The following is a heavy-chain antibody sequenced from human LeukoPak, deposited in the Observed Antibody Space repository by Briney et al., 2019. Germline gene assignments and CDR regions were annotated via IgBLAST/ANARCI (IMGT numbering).Heavy chain of an antibody. D-gene: IGHD2-8*02. CDR3: AQSGQFGP. J-gene: IGHJ5*02. CDR1: GFTFSNYF. Sequence: GGSLRLSCTASGFTFSNYFMSWVRQSPGKGLEWVSSISNSGGKTYYTDSVKGRFTIFRDNSTNTLHLQMNSLRAEDTAVYYCAQSGQFGPGGQGTLVTVSS. CDR2: ISNSGGKT. V-gene: IGHV3-23*01.